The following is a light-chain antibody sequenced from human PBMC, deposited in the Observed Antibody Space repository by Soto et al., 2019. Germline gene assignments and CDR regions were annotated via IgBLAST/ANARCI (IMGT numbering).Light chain of an antibody. Sequence: DIQVTQSPSTLSASVGDRVTITCQASESISTWLAWYQQKPGKSPKLLIYGASNLERGVPSRFSGSGSGTEFTLTISRLQPDDFAAYYCQQYNSFSYTFGPGTKVDIK. CDR2: GAS. J-gene: IGKJ2*01. V-gene: IGKV1-5*01. CDR1: ESISTW. CDR3: QQYNSFSYT.